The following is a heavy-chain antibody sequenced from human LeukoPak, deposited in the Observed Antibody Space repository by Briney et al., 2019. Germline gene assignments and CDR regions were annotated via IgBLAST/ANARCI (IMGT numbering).Heavy chain of an antibody. J-gene: IGHJ4*02. CDR1: GDSLSGQH. Sequence: KPSETLSLTCTASGDSLSGQHLTWIRQPPPQGLEWIGQIYYSGSNHLNPPLQSRLTMSLDTSKNQFSLTVTAVTAGDTAVYYCATYYRGVGGRGHWGQGTLVTVST. CDR2: IYYSGSN. V-gene: IGHV4-59*11. D-gene: IGHD2-15*01. CDR3: ATYYRGVGGRGH.